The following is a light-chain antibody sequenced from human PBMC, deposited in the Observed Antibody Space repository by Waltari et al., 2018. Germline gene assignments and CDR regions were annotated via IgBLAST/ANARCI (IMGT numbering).Light chain of an antibody. V-gene: IGLV2-11*01. J-gene: IGLJ3*02. CDR2: DTN. CDR3: CSCVGRNIYWV. Sequence: QSALTQPRSVSGSPGQSVTISCTGTSSDVGANNFVSWYQHHPDKAPKLIIYDTNKRPSGVPARFSGSKSGNTASLTISGLQAEDEADYYCCSCVGRNIYWVFGGGTKLTVL. CDR1: SSDVGANNF.